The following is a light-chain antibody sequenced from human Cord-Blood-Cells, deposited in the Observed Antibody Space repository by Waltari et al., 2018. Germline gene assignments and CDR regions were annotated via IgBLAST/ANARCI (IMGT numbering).Light chain of an antibody. V-gene: IGKV1-39*01. CDR2: AAS. CDR1: QSISSY. Sequence: DIQMTQSPSSLSASVGARVTITCRASQSISSYLNWYQQKPGKAPKRLIYAASSLQSGVPSRFSGSGSGTDFTLTISSLQPEDFATYYCQQSYSTLFTFGPGTKVDIK. CDR3: QQSYSTLFT. J-gene: IGKJ3*01.